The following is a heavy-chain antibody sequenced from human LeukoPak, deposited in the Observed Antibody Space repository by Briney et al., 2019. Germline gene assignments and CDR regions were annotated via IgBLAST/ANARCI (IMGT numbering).Heavy chain of an antibody. Sequence: PGGSLRLSCAASGFTFSSYWMHWVRQAPGKGLVWVSRIKTDGSITSYADSVKGRFTISRDNAKNTLYLQMNSLRAEDTAVYYCARDGVVAATFGAFDIWGQGTMVTVSS. D-gene: IGHD2-15*01. J-gene: IGHJ3*02. CDR2: IKTDGSIT. CDR1: GFTFSSYW. CDR3: ARDGVVAATFGAFDI. V-gene: IGHV3-74*01.